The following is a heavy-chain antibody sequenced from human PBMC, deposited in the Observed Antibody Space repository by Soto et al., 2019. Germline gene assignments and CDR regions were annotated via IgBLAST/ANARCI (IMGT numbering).Heavy chain of an antibody. J-gene: IGHJ4*02. D-gene: IGHD2-15*01. CDR3: ARGMLLGPGGFDY. Sequence: SETLSLTCTVSGGSISSYYWSWIRQPPGKGLEWIGYIYYSGSTNYNPSLKSRVTISVDTSKNQFSLKLSSVTAADTAVYYCARGMLLGPGGFDYWGQGTLVTVSS. CDR2: IYYSGST. CDR1: GGSISSYY. V-gene: IGHV4-59*01.